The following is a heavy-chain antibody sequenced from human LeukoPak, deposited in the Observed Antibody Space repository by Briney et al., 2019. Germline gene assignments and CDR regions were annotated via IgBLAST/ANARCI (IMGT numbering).Heavy chain of an antibody. J-gene: IGHJ4*02. V-gene: IGHV3-48*04. D-gene: IGHD1-14*01. Sequence: GSLRLSCAASGFTFSSYNMNWVRQAPGKGLEWVSYISPSSTRIDYAASVRGRFTISRDNAKSSLYLQMNSLRAEDAALYYCAKDQPEAYFDYWGQGTLVTVSS. CDR1: GFTFSSYN. CDR3: AKDQPEAYFDY. CDR2: ISPSSTRI.